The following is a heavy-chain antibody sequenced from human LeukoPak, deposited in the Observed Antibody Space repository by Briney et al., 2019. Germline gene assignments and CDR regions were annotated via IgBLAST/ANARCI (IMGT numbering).Heavy chain of an antibody. V-gene: IGHV1-2*02. CDR3: ARPPGRDGYNRYDY. D-gene: IGHD5-24*01. J-gene: IGHJ4*02. Sequence: ASVKVSCKASGYTFTGYYMHWVRQAPGQGLEWMGWIDPDSGGTNYAQKFQGRVTMTRDTSISTAYMEVGRLRSDDTAVYYCARPPGRDGYNRYDYWGRGTLVTVSS. CDR2: IDPDSGGT. CDR1: GYTFTGYY.